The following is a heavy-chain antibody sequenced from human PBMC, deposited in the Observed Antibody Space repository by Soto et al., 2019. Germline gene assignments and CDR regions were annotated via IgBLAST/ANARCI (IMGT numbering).Heavy chain of an antibody. D-gene: IGHD2-8*01. CDR3: ATDIVLTSGMDF. CDR2: IYYSGIT. Sequence: XETLSLPFTASGGSVSSGGYYWSWIRQPPGKVLEWIGYIYYSGITNYNPSLKSRVTISVDTSKNQFSLKLSSVTAADTAVYYCATDIVLTSGMDFWGQGTTVTVSS. V-gene: IGHV4-61*08. J-gene: IGHJ6*02. CDR1: GGSVSSGGYY.